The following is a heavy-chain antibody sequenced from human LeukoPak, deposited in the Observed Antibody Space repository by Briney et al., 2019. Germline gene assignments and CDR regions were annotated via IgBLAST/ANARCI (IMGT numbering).Heavy chain of an antibody. J-gene: IGHJ5*02. V-gene: IGHV3-48*03. CDR3: ARDRYYGGWFDP. D-gene: IGHD3-10*01. CDR1: GFTLCTFE. Sequence: VGSLRLSCTVSGFTLCTFEIHWGRQAPGQGLDWVSCITTNGNTIYYADSVKGRFTISRDNAKNSLYLQMNSLRAEDTAVYYCARDRYYGGWFDPWGQGTLVTVSS. CDR2: ITTNGNTI.